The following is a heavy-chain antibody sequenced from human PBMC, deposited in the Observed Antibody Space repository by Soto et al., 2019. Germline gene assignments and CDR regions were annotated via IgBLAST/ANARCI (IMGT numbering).Heavy chain of an antibody. D-gene: IGHD6-13*01. CDR1: GFTVSSNY. V-gene: IGHV3-66*01. CDR2: IYSGGST. J-gene: IGHJ6*03. Sequence: GGSLRLSCAASGFTVSSNYMTWVRQAPGKGLDWVSLIYSGGSTYYADSVKGRFTISRDNSKNTLYLQMNSLRAEDTAVYYCARGQNSKYFYYMDVWGKGTTVTVSS. CDR3: ARGQNSKYFYYMDV.